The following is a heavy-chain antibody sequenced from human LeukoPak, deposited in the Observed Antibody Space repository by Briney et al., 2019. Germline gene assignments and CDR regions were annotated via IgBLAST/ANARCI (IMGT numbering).Heavy chain of an antibody. D-gene: IGHD3-3*01. V-gene: IGHV4-59*01. CDR1: GGSFSGYY. CDR3: ARDLFGPFDY. Sequence: SETLSLTCAVYGGSFSGYYWSWIRQPPGKGLEWIGYIYYSGSTNYNPSLKSRVTISVDTSKNQFSLKLSSVTAADTAVYYCARDLFGPFDYWGQGTLVTVSS. J-gene: IGHJ4*02. CDR2: IYYSGST.